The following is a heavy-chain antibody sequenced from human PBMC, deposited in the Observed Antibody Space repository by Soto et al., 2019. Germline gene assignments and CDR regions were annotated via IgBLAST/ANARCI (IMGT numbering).Heavy chain of an antibody. V-gene: IGHV4-31*03. J-gene: IGHJ6*02. CDR2: IYYSGST. CDR3: ARDRPSSSWPRPNYYGMDV. Sequence: PSETLSLTCTVSGGSISSGGYYWSWIRQHPGKGLEWIGYIYYSGSTYHNPSLKSRVTISVDTSKNQFSLKLSSVTAADTAVYYCARDRPSSSWPRPNYYGMDVWGQGTTVTVSS. D-gene: IGHD6-13*01. CDR1: GGSISSGGYY.